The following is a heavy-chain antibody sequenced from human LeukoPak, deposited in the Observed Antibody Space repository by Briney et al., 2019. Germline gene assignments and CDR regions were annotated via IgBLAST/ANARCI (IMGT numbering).Heavy chain of an antibody. Sequence: GGSLRLSCAASGFTFSTSWMTWVRQAPGKRPEWVANIKKDGSEKYYVDSVKGRFTISRDNAKNSLFLQMNSLRAEDTAVYYCARGTIIAHWGQGTLVTVSS. J-gene: IGHJ4*02. D-gene: IGHD2-21*01. CDR3: ARGTIIAH. V-gene: IGHV3-7*02. CDR1: GFTFSTSW. CDR2: IKKDGSEK.